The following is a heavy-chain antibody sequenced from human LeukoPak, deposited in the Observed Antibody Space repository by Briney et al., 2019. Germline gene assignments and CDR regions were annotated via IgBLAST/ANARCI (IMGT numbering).Heavy chain of an antibody. CDR3: ARGYGYTYGPGQYYGMDV. CDR2: IIHSGST. V-gene: IGHV4-34*01. CDR1: GGSFSGYY. D-gene: IGHD5-18*01. Sequence: PSETLSFTCAVYGGSFSGYYWSWIRQPPGKGLEWIGEIIHSGSTNYNPSLKSRVTISVDTSKNQFSLKLSSVTAADTAVYYCARGYGYTYGPGQYYGMDVWGQGTTVTVSS. J-gene: IGHJ6*02.